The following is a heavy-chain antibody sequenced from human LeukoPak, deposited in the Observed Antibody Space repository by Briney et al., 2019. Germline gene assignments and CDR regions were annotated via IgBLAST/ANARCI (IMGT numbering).Heavy chain of an antibody. J-gene: IGHJ4*02. D-gene: IGHD6-6*01. V-gene: IGHV4-39*07. CDR2: IYYSGST. CDR1: GGSISSSSYY. Sequence: SETLSLTCTVSGGSISSSSYYWGWIRQPPGKGLEWIGSIYYSGSTYYNPSLKSRVTISVDTSKNQFSLKLSSVTAADTAVYYCARDPQLRYWGQGTLVTVSS. CDR3: ARDPQLRY.